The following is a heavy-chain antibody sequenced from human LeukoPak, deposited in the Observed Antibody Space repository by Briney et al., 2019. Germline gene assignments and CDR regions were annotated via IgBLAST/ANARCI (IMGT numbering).Heavy chain of an antibody. CDR2: ISGGGGST. Sequence: GGSLRLSCAASGFTFSSYAMSWVRQAPGKGLEWVSTISGGGGSTYYADSVKGRFTISRDNSKNTLYLQMNSQRAEDTAVYYCARDHQGYCSGGSCSNFDYWGQGTLVTVSS. J-gene: IGHJ4*02. CDR1: GFTFSSYA. D-gene: IGHD2-15*01. V-gene: IGHV3-23*01. CDR3: ARDHQGYCSGGSCSNFDY.